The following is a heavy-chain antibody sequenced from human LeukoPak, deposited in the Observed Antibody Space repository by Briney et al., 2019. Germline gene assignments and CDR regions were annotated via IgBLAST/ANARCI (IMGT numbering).Heavy chain of an antibody. Sequence: SETLSLTCTVSGGSISSYYWSWIRQPPGKGLEWIGSIYYSGSTYYNPSLKSRVTISVDTSKNQFSLKLSSVTAADTAVYYCARHGDYYDSSGYYSNFDYWGQGTLVTVSS. CDR3: ARHGDYYDSSGYYSNFDY. D-gene: IGHD3-22*01. CDR1: GGSISSYY. CDR2: IYYSGST. V-gene: IGHV4-39*01. J-gene: IGHJ4*02.